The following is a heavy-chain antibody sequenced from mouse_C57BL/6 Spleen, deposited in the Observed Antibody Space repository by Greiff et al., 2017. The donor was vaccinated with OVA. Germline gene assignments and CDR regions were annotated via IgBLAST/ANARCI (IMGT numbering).Heavy chain of an antibody. CDR2: IYPGDGDT. CDR1: GYAFSSYW. V-gene: IGHV1-80*01. CDR3: AREMTGTRYFDY. D-gene: IGHD4-1*01. J-gene: IGHJ2*01. Sequence: QVHVKQSGAELVKPGASVKISCKASGYAFSSYWMNWVKQRPGKGLEWIGQIYPGDGDTNYNGKFKGKATLTADKSSSTAYMQLSSLTSEDSAVYFCAREMTGTRYFDYWGQGTTLTVSS.